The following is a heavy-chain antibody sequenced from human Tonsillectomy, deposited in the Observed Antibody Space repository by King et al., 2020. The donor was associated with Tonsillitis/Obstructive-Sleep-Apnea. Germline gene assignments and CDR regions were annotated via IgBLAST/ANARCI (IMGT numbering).Heavy chain of an antibody. CDR3: ANRQRACYCSSNTCYTVGYFDY. J-gene: IGHJ4*02. Sequence: TLKESGPTLVKPTQTLTLTCTFSGFSLTTSGVGVGWIRQPPGKALEWLALIYWDDDKRYSPSLKSRLTITKDTSKNPVVLTMTSMDPVETATYYCANRQRACYCSSNTCYTVGYFDYWGQGTLVTVSS. CDR2: IYWDDDK. V-gene: IGHV2-5*02. CDR1: GFSLTTSGVG. D-gene: IGHD2-2*02.